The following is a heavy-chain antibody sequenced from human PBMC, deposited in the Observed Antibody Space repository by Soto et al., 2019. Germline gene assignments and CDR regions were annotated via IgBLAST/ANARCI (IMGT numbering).Heavy chain of an antibody. CDR1: GYSFTSYW. CDR3: ERHESYSNYGYYYGMDV. J-gene: IGHJ6*02. D-gene: IGHD4-4*01. V-gene: IGHV5-10-1*01. Sequence: GESLKISCKGSGYSFTSYWISWVRQMPGKGLEWMGRIDPSDSYTNYSPSFQGHVTISADKSISTAYLQWSSLKASDTDMYYCERHESYSNYGYYYGMDVWGQGTTVTVSS. CDR2: IDPSDSYT.